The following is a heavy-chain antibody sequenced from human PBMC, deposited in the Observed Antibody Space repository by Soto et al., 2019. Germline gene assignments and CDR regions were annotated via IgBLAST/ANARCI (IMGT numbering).Heavy chain of an antibody. Sequence: ASVKVSCKASGYTFTSYGISWVRQAPGQGLEWMGWISAYNGNTNYAQKLQGRVTMTTDTSTSTAYMELRSLRSDDTAVYYCARDGGLRYFDWLLSGFDYWGQGTLVTVSS. CDR1: GYTFTSYG. CDR3: ARDGGLRYFDWLLSGFDY. D-gene: IGHD3-9*01. J-gene: IGHJ4*02. V-gene: IGHV1-18*01. CDR2: ISAYNGNT.